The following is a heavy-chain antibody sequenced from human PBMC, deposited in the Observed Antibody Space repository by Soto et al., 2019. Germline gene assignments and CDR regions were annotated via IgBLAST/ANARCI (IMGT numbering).Heavy chain of an antibody. J-gene: IGHJ6*02. CDR1: GGSISSGDYY. D-gene: IGHD3-3*01. CDR2: IYYSGST. Sequence: SETLSLTCTVSGGSISSGDYYWSWIRQPPGKGLEWIGYIYYSGSTYYNPSLKSRVTISVDTSKNQFSLKLSSVTAADTAVYYCARSGQYYDFWSGYLKLGLYGMDVWGQGTTVTVSS. CDR3: ARSGQYYDFWSGYLKLGLYGMDV. V-gene: IGHV4-30-4*01.